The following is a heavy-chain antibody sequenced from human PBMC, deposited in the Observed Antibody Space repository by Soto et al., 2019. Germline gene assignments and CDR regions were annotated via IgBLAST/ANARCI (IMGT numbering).Heavy chain of an antibody. J-gene: IGHJ4*02. CDR2: IYYSGST. D-gene: IGHD1-26*01. Sequence: QLQLQESGPGLVKPSETLSLTCTVSGGSISSSSYYWSWIRQPPGKGLEWIGSIYYSGSTYYNPSLQSRVTISVDTSKNQFSLKLSSVPAADTAVYYCARHGPGGSYSDYWGQGTLVTVSS. V-gene: IGHV4-39*01. CDR1: GGSISSSSYY. CDR3: ARHGPGGSYSDY.